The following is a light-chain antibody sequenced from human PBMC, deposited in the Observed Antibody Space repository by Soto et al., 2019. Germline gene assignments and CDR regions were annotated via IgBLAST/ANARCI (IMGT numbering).Light chain of an antibody. J-gene: IGLJ2*01. CDR3: GSYASATLI. Sequence: QSALTQPASVSGSPGQSITISCTGSNSDIGAYDYVSWYQQHPGKPPTLLIYEVTFRPSGVPNRFSGYKSGNTATLTISGLLTEDEADYYCGSYASATLIFGGGTKLTVL. V-gene: IGLV2-14*01. CDR1: NSDIGAYDY. CDR2: EVT.